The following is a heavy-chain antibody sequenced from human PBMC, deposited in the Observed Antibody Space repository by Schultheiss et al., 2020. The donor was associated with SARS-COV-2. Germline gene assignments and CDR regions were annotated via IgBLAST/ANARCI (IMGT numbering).Heavy chain of an antibody. CDR3: TRGQGSGAPAGVDS. J-gene: IGHJ4*02. CDR2: IGTGGDT. CDR1: GFTFSSYA. D-gene: IGHD6-13*01. Sequence: GGSLRLSCAASGFTFSSYAMHWVRQAPGKGLEWVSAIGTGGDTYYADSVKGRFTISRDNSKNTLYLQMNSLRAEDTAVFYCTRGQGSGAPAGVDSWGQGTLVTVSS. V-gene: IGHV3-23*01.